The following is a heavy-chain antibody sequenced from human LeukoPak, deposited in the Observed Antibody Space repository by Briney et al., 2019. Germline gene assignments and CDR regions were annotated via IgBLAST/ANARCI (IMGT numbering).Heavy chain of an antibody. CDR1: GFTFSSYG. D-gene: IGHD3-22*01. Sequence: PGGSLRLSCAASGFTFSSYGMHWVRQAPGKGLEWVAVISYDGSNKYYADSVKGRFTISRDNAKNSLYLQMNSLRAEDTAVYYCASPDPTIVGRNYYYYFMDVWGKGTTVTVSS. CDR2: ISYDGSNK. V-gene: IGHV3-30*03. J-gene: IGHJ6*03. CDR3: ASPDPTIVGRNYYYYFMDV.